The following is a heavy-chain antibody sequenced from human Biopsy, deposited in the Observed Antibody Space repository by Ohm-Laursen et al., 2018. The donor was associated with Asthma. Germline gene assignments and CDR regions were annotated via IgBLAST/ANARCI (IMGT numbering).Heavy chain of an antibody. CDR3: ARITNDRIAAAGRYYYYGMDV. V-gene: IGHV4-34*01. CDR1: GGSFSGYY. CDR2: INHSGST. J-gene: IGHJ6*02. D-gene: IGHD6-13*01. Sequence: SDTLSLTCPVYGGSFSGYYWSWIRQPPGKGLEWIGEINHSGSTNYNPSLKSRVTISVDTSKNQFSLKLSSVTAADTAVYYCARITNDRIAAAGRYYYYGMDVWGQGTTVTVSS.